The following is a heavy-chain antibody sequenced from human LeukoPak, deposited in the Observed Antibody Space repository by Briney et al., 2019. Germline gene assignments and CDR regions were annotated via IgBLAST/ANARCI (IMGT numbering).Heavy chain of an antibody. J-gene: IGHJ5*02. V-gene: IGHV4-30-4*08. CDR1: GGSISSGDYY. Sequence: SETLSLTCTVSGGSISSGDYYWSWIRQPPGKGLEWIGYIYYSGSTYYNPSLKSRVTISVDTSKNQFSLKLSSVTAADTAVYYCARGVVVGGFDPWGQGTLVTVSS. D-gene: IGHD2-2*01. CDR3: ARGVVVGGFDP. CDR2: IYYSGST.